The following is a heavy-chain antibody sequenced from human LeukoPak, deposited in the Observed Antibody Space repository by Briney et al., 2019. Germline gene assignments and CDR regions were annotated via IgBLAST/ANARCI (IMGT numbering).Heavy chain of an antibody. Sequence: ASVKVSSKASGYTFTSYYMHWVRQAPGQRLEWMGIINPSGGSTSYAQKFQGRVTMTRDTSTSTVYMELSSLRSEDTAVYYCARWSIAAAEDDYWGQGTLVTVSS. CDR1: GYTFTSYY. J-gene: IGHJ4*02. CDR2: INPSGGST. CDR3: ARWSIAAAEDDY. V-gene: IGHV1-46*01. D-gene: IGHD6-13*01.